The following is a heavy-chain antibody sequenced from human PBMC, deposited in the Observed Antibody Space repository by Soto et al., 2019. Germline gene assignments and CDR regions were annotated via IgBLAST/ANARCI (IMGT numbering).Heavy chain of an antibody. V-gene: IGHV4-59*08. J-gene: IGHJ4*02. D-gene: IGHD5-12*01. CDR3: ARQAEGGYNYGY. Sequence: TSETLSLTCTVSGGSISSYYWSWIRQPPGKGLEWIGYIYYSGSTNYNPSLKGRVTISVDNAENTLFLQMDSLRADDTAVYYCARQAEGGYNYGYWGQGTLVTVSS. CDR1: GGSISSYY. CDR2: IYYSGST.